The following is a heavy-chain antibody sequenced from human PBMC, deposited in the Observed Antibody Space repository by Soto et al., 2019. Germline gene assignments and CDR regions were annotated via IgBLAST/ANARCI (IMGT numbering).Heavy chain of an antibody. CDR2: MSAHNDNT. CDR3: ARGRYGDY. Sequence: QVNLVQSGAEVRKPGASVKVSCKGSGYTFTSYGIAWVRQAPGQGLEWMGWMSAHNDNTNYAQKVQGRVTVTRDTSTSTAYMELRNLRSDATAVYYCARGRYGDYWGQGALVTVSS. J-gene: IGHJ4*02. V-gene: IGHV1-18*01. D-gene: IGHD1-1*01. CDR1: GYTFTSYG.